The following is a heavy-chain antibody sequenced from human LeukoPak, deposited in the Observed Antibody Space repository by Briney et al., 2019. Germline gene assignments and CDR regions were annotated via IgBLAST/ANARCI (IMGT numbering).Heavy chain of an antibody. Sequence: GGSLRLSCAASGFTFSSYAMHWVRQAPGKGLEWVAVISYDGSNKYYADSAKGRFTISRDNSKNTLYLQMNSQRAEDTAVYYCARVSDYDFWSGYILWGQGTLVTVSS. V-gene: IGHV3-30-3*01. CDR1: GFTFSSYA. CDR2: ISYDGSNK. CDR3: ARVSDYDFWSGYIL. J-gene: IGHJ4*02. D-gene: IGHD3-3*01.